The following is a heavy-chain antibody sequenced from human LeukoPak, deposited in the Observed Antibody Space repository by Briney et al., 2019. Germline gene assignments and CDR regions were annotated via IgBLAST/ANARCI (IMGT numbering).Heavy chain of an antibody. J-gene: IGHJ4*02. CDR2: LIPIFGTA. CDR3: ASWDYDSSGYPIYYFDY. V-gene: IGHV1-69*06. D-gene: IGHD3-22*01. Sequence: ASVKLFCNASGRTFSSYSISCARQAPGQGLEWMGGLIPIFGTANYAQKFQGRVTITADKSTSTAYMELSSLRSEDTAVYYCASWDYDSSGYPIYYFDYWGQGTLVTVSS. CDR1: GRTFSSYS.